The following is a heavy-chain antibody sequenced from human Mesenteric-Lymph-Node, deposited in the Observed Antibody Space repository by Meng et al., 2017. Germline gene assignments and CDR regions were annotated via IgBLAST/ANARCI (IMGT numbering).Heavy chain of an antibody. J-gene: IGHJ4*02. V-gene: IGHV5-51*01. CDR2: IHPRDSDT. CDR1: DSSFTTYW. D-gene: IGHD2-2*01. CDR3: ARRLSLACIGASCQHYFDF. Sequence: GESMKISCKASDSSFTTYWIAWVRETPGKGLEWRGIIHPRDSDTRFSPSFQGQVSISVANSISTAKLQWYSLMASHTAMYYCARRLSLACIGASCQHYFDFWGQGTLVTVSS.